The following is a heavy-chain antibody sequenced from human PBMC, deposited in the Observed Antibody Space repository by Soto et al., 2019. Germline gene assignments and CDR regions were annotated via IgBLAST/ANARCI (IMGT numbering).Heavy chain of an antibody. CDR1: GFSIGLAGVG. D-gene: IGHD6-19*01. CDR2: VYWNDDK. CDR3: XXXYASGWLFDYFDY. V-gene: IGHV2-5*01. Sequence: QITLKESGPALVKPTQTLTLTCTFSGFSIGLAGVGVGWIRQPPGKALEWLALVYWNDDKRYNPSLKSRLTXXXXXXXXXXXXXXXXXXXXXXXXXXXXXXYASGWLFDYFDYWGQGALVTVSS. J-gene: IGHJ4*02.